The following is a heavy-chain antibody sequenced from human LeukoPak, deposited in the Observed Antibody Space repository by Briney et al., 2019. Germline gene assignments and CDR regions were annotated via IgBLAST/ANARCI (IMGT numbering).Heavy chain of an antibody. CDR2: FDPEDGET. V-gene: IGHV1-24*01. Sequence: ASVKVSCKVSGYTLTELSMHWVRQAPGKGLEWMGGFDPEDGETIYAQKFQGRVTITADESTSTAYMELSSLRSEDTAVYYCARAAMKRGSTYYFGMDVWGQGTTVTVSS. J-gene: IGHJ6*02. CDR3: ARAAMKRGSTYYFGMDV. CDR1: GYTLTELS. D-gene: IGHD2-2*01.